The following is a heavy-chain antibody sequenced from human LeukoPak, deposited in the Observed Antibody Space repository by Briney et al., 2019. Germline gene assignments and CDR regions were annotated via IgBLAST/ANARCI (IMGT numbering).Heavy chain of an antibody. CDR1: GDSVSSNNGA. Sequence: HSQTLSLTCAISGDSVSSNNGAWNWIRQSPSRGLEWLGRAYYRSKWYNDYAGSLISRITISPDTSKNQSSLQLYSVTPEDTAVYYCARDVGTTGWHTFDYWGQGTLVTVSS. V-gene: IGHV6-1*01. J-gene: IGHJ4*02. CDR2: AYYRSKWYN. CDR3: ARDVGTTGWHTFDY. D-gene: IGHD3-9*01.